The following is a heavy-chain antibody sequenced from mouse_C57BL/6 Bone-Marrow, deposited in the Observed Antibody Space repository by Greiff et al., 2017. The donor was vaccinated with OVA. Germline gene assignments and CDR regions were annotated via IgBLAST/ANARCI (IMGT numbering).Heavy chain of an antibody. Sequence: VQLKQSGAELVRPGASVKLSCTASGFTFKDDYMHWVKQRPEQGLEWIGWIDPENGDTEYASKFQGKATITADTSSNTAYLQLSSLTSEDTAVYYCTHYGSLYYFDYWGQGTTLTVSS. D-gene: IGHD1-1*01. CDR3: THYGSLYYFDY. J-gene: IGHJ2*01. CDR1: GFTFKDDY. CDR2: IDPENGDT. V-gene: IGHV14-4*01.